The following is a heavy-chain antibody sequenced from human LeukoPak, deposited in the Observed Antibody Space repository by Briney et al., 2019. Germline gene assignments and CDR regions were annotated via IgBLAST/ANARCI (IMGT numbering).Heavy chain of an antibody. D-gene: IGHD3-3*01. V-gene: IGHV4-39*01. CDR2: INHSGST. CDR1: GGSIRSSYYY. J-gene: IGHJ4*02. CDR3: ARRVRYYDFWSGYYPHFDY. Sequence: SETLSLTCTVSGGSIRSSYYYWGWIRQPPGKGLEWIGEINHSGSTNYNPSLKSRVTISVDTSKNQFSLKLSSVTAADTAVYCCARRVRYYDFWSGYYPHFDYWGQGTLVTVSS.